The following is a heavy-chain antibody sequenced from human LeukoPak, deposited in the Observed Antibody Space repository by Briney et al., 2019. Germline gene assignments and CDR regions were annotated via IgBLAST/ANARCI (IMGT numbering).Heavy chain of an antibody. J-gene: IGHJ4*02. CDR2: IRNDGSNH. V-gene: IGHV3-30*02. CDR1: GFTFSHHG. Sequence: PGGSLRLSCAASGFTFSHHGMHWVRQAPGKGLEWVAFIRNDGSNHYYADSVKGRFTISRDNSKNTLYLQMNSLRAEDTAVYYCAKAGRWPSYFDYWGQGTLVTVSS. CDR3: AKAGRWPSYFDY. D-gene: IGHD3-16*01.